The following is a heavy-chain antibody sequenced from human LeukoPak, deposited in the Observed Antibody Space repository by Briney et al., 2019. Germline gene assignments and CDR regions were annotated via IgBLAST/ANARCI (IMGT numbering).Heavy chain of an antibody. CDR2: IRYDESKK. V-gene: IGHV3-30*02. D-gene: IGHD2-15*01. CDR3: AKEVVVP. Sequence: SGGSLRLSCAASGFTFSTYGMHWVRQAPGKGLEWVAFIRYDESKKNYADSVKGRFTISRDNSKNTVFLLMNSLRAEDTAVYYCAKEVVVPWGQGTLVTVSS. CDR1: GFTFSTYG. J-gene: IGHJ5*02.